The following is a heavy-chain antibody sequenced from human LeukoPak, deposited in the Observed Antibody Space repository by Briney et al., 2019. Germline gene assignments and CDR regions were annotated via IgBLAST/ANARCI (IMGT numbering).Heavy chain of an antibody. CDR1: GFTFSSYT. CDR3: VKGEGTYSSGWYSIVY. J-gene: IGHJ4*02. D-gene: IGHD6-19*01. CDR2: INSNGGGT. Sequence: AGTLRLSCSASGFTFSSYTMHWVRKAPGQGLEYVSAINSNGGGTYYSDSVKGRLTISRDNSKNTLYLQMRSLRAGATAVYSCVKGEGTYSSGWYSIVYWGQGTLVTVSS. V-gene: IGHV3-64D*06.